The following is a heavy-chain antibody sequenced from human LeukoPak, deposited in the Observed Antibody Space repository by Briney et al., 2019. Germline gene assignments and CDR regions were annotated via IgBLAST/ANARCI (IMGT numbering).Heavy chain of an antibody. CDR2: IYSDGST. Sequence: PGGSLRLSCAASGFTVSSNYMSWVRQAPGKGLEWVSIIYSDGSTYYADSVKGRFTFSRDNSKNTLYLQMDSLRAEDTAVYYCAKGAYYDSSGLDWGQGTLVTVSS. CDR1: GFTVSSNY. CDR3: AKGAYYDSSGLD. J-gene: IGHJ4*02. D-gene: IGHD3-22*01. V-gene: IGHV3-53*01.